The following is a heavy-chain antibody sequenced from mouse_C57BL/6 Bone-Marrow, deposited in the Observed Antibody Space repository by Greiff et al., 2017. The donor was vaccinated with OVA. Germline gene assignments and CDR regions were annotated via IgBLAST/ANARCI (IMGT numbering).Heavy chain of an antibody. J-gene: IGHJ3*01. Sequence: QVQLKESGPELVKPGASVKISCKASGYSFTSYYIHWVKQRPGQGLEWIGWIYPGSGNTKYNEKFKGKATLTADTSSSTAYMQLSSLTSEDSAVYDCARRGQLRPPFAYWGQGTLVTVSA. V-gene: IGHV1-66*01. CDR3: ARRGQLRPPFAY. CDR2: IYPGSGNT. D-gene: IGHD3-2*02. CDR1: GYSFTSYY.